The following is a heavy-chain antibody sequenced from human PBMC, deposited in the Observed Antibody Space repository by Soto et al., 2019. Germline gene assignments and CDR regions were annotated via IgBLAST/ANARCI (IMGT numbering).Heavy chain of an antibody. Sequence: PGGSLRLSCAASGFTFINYGLHWVRQAPGKGLEWVALISYDGSNKYYADSVKGRFTISRDNSKNTLYLQMNSLRAKDTAVYYCAKDEAHFWIGYYGKDYYFGMDVWGQGTTVTVSS. CDR3: AKDEAHFWIGYYGKDYYFGMDV. CDR1: GFTFINYG. J-gene: IGHJ6*02. D-gene: IGHD3-3*02. CDR2: ISYDGSNK. V-gene: IGHV3-30*18.